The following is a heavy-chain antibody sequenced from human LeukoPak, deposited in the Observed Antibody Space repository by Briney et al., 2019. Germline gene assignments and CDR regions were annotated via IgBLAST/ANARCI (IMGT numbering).Heavy chain of an antibody. CDR1: GFTFSSYA. V-gene: IGHV3-23*01. D-gene: IGHD4-17*01. CDR3: ARGYGDYERFFDY. J-gene: IGHJ4*02. CDR2: ISGSGGST. Sequence: GGSLRLSCAASGFTFSSYAMSWVRQAPGKGLEWVSAISGSGGSTYYVDSVKGRFTISRDNSKNTLYLQMNSLRAEDTAVYYCARGYGDYERFFDYWGQGTLVTVSS.